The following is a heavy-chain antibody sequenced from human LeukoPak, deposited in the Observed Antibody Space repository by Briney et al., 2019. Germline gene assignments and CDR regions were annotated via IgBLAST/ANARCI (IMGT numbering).Heavy chain of an antibody. CDR1: GFTFTSYN. D-gene: IGHD6-19*01. J-gene: IGHJ6*03. Sequence: GGSLRLFCAASGFTFTSYNMNWVRQAPGKGLEWVSSITSSSSYIYYADSVKGRFTISRDNAKNSLYLQMDSLRVEDTAVYYCARVGSGWWDYYYYMDVWGKGTTVTVSS. CDR2: ITSSSSYI. V-gene: IGHV3-21*04. CDR3: ARVGSGWWDYYYYMDV.